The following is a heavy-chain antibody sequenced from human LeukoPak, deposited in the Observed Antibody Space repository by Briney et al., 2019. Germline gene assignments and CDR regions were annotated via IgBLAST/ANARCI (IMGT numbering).Heavy chain of an antibody. Sequence: MASETLSLTCTVSGGSITSSNSYWTWIRQPPGKGLEWIASMYYSEGTYYNPSLKSRVTISVDTSKRQFSLRVNSVTAADTAVYYCAKDRRGYYYDSSGYSYFDYWGQGTLVTVSS. J-gene: IGHJ4*02. CDR2: MYYSEGT. CDR1: GGSITSSNSY. V-gene: IGHV4-39*07. D-gene: IGHD3-22*01. CDR3: AKDRRGYYYDSSGYSYFDY.